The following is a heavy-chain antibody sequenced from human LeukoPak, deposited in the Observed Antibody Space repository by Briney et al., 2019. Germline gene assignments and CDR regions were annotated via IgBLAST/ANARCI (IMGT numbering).Heavy chain of an antibody. V-gene: IGHV1-2*02. CDR1: GYTFIDYY. Sequence: ASVKVSCKASGYTFIDYYIQWLRQAPGQGLEWMGWINPNSGGTNYAQKFQGRVTMTRDTSISTAYMELTRLRSDDTAVYYCARGGFPVYYYYMDVWGKGTTVTVSS. CDR3: ARGGFPVYYYYMDV. CDR2: INPNSGGT. J-gene: IGHJ6*03. D-gene: IGHD3-16*01.